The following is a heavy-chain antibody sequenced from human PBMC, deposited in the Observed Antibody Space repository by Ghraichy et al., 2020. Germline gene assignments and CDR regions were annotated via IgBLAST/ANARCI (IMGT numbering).Heavy chain of an antibody. CDR1: GGSISSYY. Sequence: SQTLSLTCTVSGGSISSYYWSWIRQPPGKGLEWIGYIYYSGSTNYNPSLKSRVTISVDTSKNQFSLKLSSVTAADTAVYYCARYTNMATVPQDIWGQGTMVTVSS. V-gene: IGHV4-59*01. J-gene: IGHJ3*02. D-gene: IGHD5-24*01. CDR3: ARYTNMATVPQDI. CDR2: IYYSGST.